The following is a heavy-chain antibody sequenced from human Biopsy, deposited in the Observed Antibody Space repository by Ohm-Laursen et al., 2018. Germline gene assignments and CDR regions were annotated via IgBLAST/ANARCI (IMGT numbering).Heavy chain of an antibody. CDR2: VYWDNDK. CDR1: GFSLSSHGVG. J-gene: IGHJ3*01. CDR3: AHVVITYGGIIALDAFDV. V-gene: IGHV2-5*02. Sequence: TQTPTLTCTFSGFSLSSHGVGVGWIRQPPGEALEWLAIVYWDNDKRYSPSLWSRLNIWKDASKNRVVLTLTDMDPVDTATYYCAHVVITYGGIIALDAFDVWGQGSMVIVSS. D-gene: IGHD3-16*02.